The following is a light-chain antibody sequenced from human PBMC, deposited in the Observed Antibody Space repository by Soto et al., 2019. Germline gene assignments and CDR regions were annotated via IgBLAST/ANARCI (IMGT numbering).Light chain of an antibody. CDR3: QQYGSSLLYT. CDR1: QSVSSNY. Sequence: EIVLTQSPGTLSLSPGERATLSCRASQSVSSNYLAWYQQKPGQAPRLLIYGASSRATDIPDRFSGSGSGTDFTLTISRLEPEDFAVYYCQQYGSSLLYTFGQGTKLEIQ. V-gene: IGKV3-20*01. CDR2: GAS. J-gene: IGKJ2*01.